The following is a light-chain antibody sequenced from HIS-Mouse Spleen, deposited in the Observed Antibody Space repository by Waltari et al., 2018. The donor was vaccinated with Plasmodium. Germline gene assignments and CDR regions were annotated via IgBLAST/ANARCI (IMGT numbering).Light chain of an antibody. CDR2: GAS. J-gene: IGKJ3*01. V-gene: IGKV3-20*01. CDR1: QSVSSSY. Sequence: EIVLTPSPGTLSLSPGERATLSCRASQSVSSSYLAWYQQKPGQAPRLLIYGASSRATGIPDRFRSSGSGTDFTLTISRLEPEDFAVYYCQQYGSSPYTFGPGTKVDIK. CDR3: QQYGSSPYT.